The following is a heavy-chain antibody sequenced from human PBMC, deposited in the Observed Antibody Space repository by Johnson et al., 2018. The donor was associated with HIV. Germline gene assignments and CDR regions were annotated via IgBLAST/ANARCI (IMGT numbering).Heavy chain of an antibody. CDR1: GITFSSYA. D-gene: IGHD3-22*01. Sequence: QVQLVESGGGVVQPGRSLRLSCAASGITFSSYAMHWVRQAPGKGLEWVAVISYDGSNKYYADSVKGRFTISRDNSKNTLYLQMNSLRAEDTAVYSCARDKDWGYYDSTAFDIWGQGTMVTVSS. J-gene: IGHJ3*02. CDR3: ARDKDWGYYDSTAFDI. CDR2: ISYDGSNK. V-gene: IGHV3-30*04.